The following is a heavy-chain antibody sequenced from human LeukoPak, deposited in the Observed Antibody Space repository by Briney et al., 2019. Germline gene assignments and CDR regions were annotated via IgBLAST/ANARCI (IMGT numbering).Heavy chain of an antibody. CDR3: AKEIYYGSGSFPDY. CDR2: ISYDGSNK. D-gene: IGHD3-10*01. Sequence: PGGSLRLSCAASGFTFSSYGMHWVRQVPGKGLEWVAVISYDGSNKCYADSVKGRFTISRDNSKNTVYLQMNSLRAEDTAVYYCAKEIYYGSGSFPDYWGQGTLVTVSS. V-gene: IGHV3-30*18. J-gene: IGHJ4*02. CDR1: GFTFSSYG.